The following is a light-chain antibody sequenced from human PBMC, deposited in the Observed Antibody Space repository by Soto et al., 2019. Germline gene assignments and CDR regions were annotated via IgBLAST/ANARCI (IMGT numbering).Light chain of an antibody. Sequence: EIVLTQSPATLSLSPGERAALSCRASQSVSSYLAWYQQKPGQAPRLLIYDSFKRATGILARFSGSGSGTDFTLIISSLEPEDFAVYYCQQRSNWPSTFGGGTKVEVK. CDR1: QSVSSY. CDR3: QQRSNWPST. J-gene: IGKJ4*01. V-gene: IGKV3-11*01. CDR2: DSF.